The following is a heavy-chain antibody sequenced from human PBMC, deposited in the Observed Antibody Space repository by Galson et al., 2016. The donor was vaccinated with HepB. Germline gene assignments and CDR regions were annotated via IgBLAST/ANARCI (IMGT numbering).Heavy chain of an antibody. J-gene: IGHJ3*02. V-gene: IGHV3-9*01. CDR3: AKARTTTALATQRTGWDAFDI. CDR2: IHWNSGHT. D-gene: IGHD1-14*01. Sequence: SLRLSCAASGFTFDDYAMHWVRQIPGKGLDWVSGIHWNSGHTDYGDSVKGRFTISRDNDKNSLYLQMNSLRPEDTALYYCAKARTTTALATQRTGWDAFDIWGQGTRVTVSS. CDR1: GFTFDDYA.